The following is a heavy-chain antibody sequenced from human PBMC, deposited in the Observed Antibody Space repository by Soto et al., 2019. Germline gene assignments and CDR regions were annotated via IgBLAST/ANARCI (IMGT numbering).Heavy chain of an antibody. D-gene: IGHD4-17*01. CDR1: GFTFSSYG. V-gene: IGHV3-33*01. Sequence: GGSLRLSCAASGFTFSSYGMHWVRQAPGKGLEWVAVIWYDGSNKYYADSVKGRFTISRDNSKNTLYLQMNSLRAEDTAVYYCAREGHYGDDAFDIWGQVTMVIVSS. J-gene: IGHJ3*02. CDR3: AREGHYGDDAFDI. CDR2: IWYDGSNK.